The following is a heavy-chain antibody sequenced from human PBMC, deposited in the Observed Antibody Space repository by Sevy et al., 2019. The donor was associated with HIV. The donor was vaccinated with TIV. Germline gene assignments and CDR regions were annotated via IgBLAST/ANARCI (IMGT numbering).Heavy chain of an antibody. CDR3: AKDRVSGSYYTGDFDS. CDR1: GFIFKNYA. D-gene: IGHD1-26*01. CDR2: ITFNSRST. Sequence: GGSLRLSCAASGFIFKNYAMNWVRQAPGKGLEWVSVITFNSRSTYYADSVKGRFTISRDNSKNTLYLHMDSLRAEDTAVYYCAKDRVSGSYYTGDFDSWGQGTLVTVSS. V-gene: IGHV3-23*01. J-gene: IGHJ4*02.